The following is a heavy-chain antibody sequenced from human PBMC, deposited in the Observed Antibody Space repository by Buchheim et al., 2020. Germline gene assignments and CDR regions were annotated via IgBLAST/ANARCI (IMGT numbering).Heavy chain of an antibody. D-gene: IGHD5-24*01. CDR3: ARRNRDGFNPFDY. J-gene: IGHJ4*02. CDR1: GFVFSNYW. Sequence: EVHLVESGGGLVQPGGSLRLSCAASGFVFSNYWMHWVRQVPGQGLLWVSRIDTDGSSTNYADSVKGRFTISRDKAKNTLFLQMNSLRVEDSGVYFCARRNRDGFNPFDYWGQGT. V-gene: IGHV3-74*01. CDR2: IDTDGSST.